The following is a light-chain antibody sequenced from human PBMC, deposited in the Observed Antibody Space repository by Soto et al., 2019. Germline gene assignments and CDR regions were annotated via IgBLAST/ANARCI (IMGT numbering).Light chain of an antibody. V-gene: IGLV2-14*03. CDR3: VSFTTTKSYV. Sequence: QSVLTQPASVSGSPGQSITISCTGTSSDIGAYIFVSWYQQHPGKAPKLIIYDIANRPSGVSYRFSGSKSANTASLTISGLQADDEADYYCVSFTTTKSYVFGTGTKLTVL. CDR1: SSDIGAYIF. CDR2: DIA. J-gene: IGLJ1*01.